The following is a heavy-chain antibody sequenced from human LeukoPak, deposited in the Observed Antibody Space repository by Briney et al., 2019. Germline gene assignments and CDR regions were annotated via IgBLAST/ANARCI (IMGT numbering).Heavy chain of an antibody. Sequence: SETLSLTCTVSGGSISSYYWSWLRQPPGKGLEWIGYIYYSGSTNYNPSLKSRVTISVDTSKNQFSLKLSSVTAADTAVYYCARGVTMIFMDVWGKGTTVTVSS. J-gene: IGHJ6*03. CDR3: ARGVTMIFMDV. CDR1: GGSISSYY. V-gene: IGHV4-59*01. CDR2: IYYSGST. D-gene: IGHD3-22*01.